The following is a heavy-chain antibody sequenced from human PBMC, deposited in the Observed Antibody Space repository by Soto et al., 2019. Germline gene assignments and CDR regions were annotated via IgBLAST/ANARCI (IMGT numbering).Heavy chain of an antibody. Sequence: SETLSLTCTVSGGSVSSYYWSWIRQSPGKGLEWIGFIYYSGSTKYKPSLKSRVTISVDTSKNQFSLKVSSATAADTAMYYCTRLLESGIYYFDYWGQGTLVTVSS. CDR3: TRLLESGIYYFDY. CDR1: GGSVSSYY. J-gene: IGHJ4*02. V-gene: IGHV4-59*08. CDR2: IYYSGST. D-gene: IGHD1-1*01.